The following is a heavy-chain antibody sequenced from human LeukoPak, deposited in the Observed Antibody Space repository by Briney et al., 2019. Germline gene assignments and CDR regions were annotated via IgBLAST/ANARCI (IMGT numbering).Heavy chain of an antibody. J-gene: IGHJ3*02. V-gene: IGHV4-39*07. D-gene: IGHD3-9*01. CDR1: GGSISSSSYY. CDR3: ARGRYFEI. CDR2: INQSGST. Sequence: PSETLSLTCTVSGGSISSSSYYWGWIRQPPGKGLEWIGEINQSGSTNYNPSLKSRVTISVDTSKNQFSLKLSSVTAADTAVYYCARGRYFEIWGQGTMVTVSS.